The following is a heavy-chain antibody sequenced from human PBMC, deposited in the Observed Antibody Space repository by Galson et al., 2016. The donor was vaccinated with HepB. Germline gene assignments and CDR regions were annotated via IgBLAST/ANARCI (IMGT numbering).Heavy chain of an antibody. V-gene: IGHV4-34*01. J-gene: IGHJ4*02. CDR3: ARDDFWRDSTLG. CDR1: GGSFSGYY. Sequence: SETLSLTCAVYGGSFSGYYWSWVRQPPGKGLEWIGEINHSGNTIYNPSLTSRVTISLDTPKNLFTLQLSSVTAADTAVYYCARDDFWRDSTLGWGQGSLVTVSS. D-gene: IGHD3-3*01. CDR2: INHSGNT.